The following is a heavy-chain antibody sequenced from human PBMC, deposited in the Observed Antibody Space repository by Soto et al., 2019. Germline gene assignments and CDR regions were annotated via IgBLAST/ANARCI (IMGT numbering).Heavy chain of an antibody. CDR3: ARDCDKVGASAYYYYGMDV. V-gene: IGHV1-18*01. J-gene: IGHJ6*02. CDR2: ISAYNGNT. Sequence: QVQLVQSGAEVKKPGASVKVSCKASGYTFTSYGISWVRQAPGQGLEWMGWISAYNGNTNYAQKLQGRVTMTTDTSTSTAYMELRSLRSDDTAVYYCARDCDKVGASAYYYYGMDVWGQGTTVTVSS. CDR1: GYTFTSYG. D-gene: IGHD1-26*01.